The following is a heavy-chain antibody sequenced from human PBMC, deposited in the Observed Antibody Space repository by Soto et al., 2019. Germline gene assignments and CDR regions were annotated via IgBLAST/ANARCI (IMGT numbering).Heavy chain of an antibody. V-gene: IGHV1-69*08. Sequence: QVQLVQSGPELKKPGSSVGVSCRASGGTFNSYTITWVRQSPGQGLEWLGRIIARLDLTNSAQNFQGRDTITAYKSRITACVGLPSLRSEDTAVYCCATELGDLAAFDNWGQGTVVTVSS. CDR3: ATELGDLAAFDN. J-gene: IGHJ3*02. D-gene: IGHD6-6*01. CDR2: IIARLDLT. CDR1: GGTFNSYT.